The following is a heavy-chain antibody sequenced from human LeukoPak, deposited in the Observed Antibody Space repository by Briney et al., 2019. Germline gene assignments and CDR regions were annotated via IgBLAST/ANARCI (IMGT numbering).Heavy chain of an antibody. J-gene: IGHJ4*02. CDR2: ISYHGSNK. CDR1: GFTFSSYG. V-gene: IGHV3-30*03. D-gene: IGHD1-26*01. CDR3: ARPSGHSGSYYWSY. Sequence: GGSLRLSCAASGFTFSSYGMHWVCQAPGKGLEWVAVISYHGSNKYYADSVKGRFTISRDNSKNTLYLQMNSLRAEDTAVYYCARPSGHSGSYYWSYWGQGTLVTVSS.